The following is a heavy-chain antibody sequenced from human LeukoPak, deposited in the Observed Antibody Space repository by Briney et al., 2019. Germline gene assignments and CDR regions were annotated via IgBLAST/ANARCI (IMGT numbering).Heavy chain of an antibody. V-gene: IGHV4-39*07. CDR1: GGSISSGDYY. D-gene: IGHD2-15*01. CDR2: INHSGST. Sequence: PSETLSLTCTVSGGSISSGDYYWSWIRQPPGKGLEWIGEINHSGSTNYNPSLKSRVTISVDTSKNQFSLKLSSVTAADTAVYYCARGRVRKGYCSGGSCYGRHERGPRNDYWGQGTLVTVSS. J-gene: IGHJ4*02. CDR3: ARGRVRKGYCSGGSCYGRHERGPRNDY.